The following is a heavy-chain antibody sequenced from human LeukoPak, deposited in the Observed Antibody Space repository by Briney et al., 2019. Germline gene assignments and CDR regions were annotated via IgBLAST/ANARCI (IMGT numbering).Heavy chain of an antibody. D-gene: IGHD3-9*01. CDR3: ARAPSILTGYYTFDP. CDR1: GGSFSGYY. CDR2: IYTSGST. Sequence: PSETLSLTCAVSGGSFSGYYWSWIRQPAGKGLEWIGRIYTSGSTNYNPSLKSRVTMSVDTSKNQFSLKLSSVTAADTAVYYCARAPSILTGYYTFDPWGQGTLVTVSS. V-gene: IGHV4-4*07. J-gene: IGHJ5*02.